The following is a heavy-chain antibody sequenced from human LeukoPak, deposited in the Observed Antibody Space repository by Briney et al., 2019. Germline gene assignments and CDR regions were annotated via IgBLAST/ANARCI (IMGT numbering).Heavy chain of an antibody. V-gene: IGHV1-8*01. J-gene: IGHJ4*02. D-gene: IGHD2-15*01. Sequence: ASVKVSCKASGYTFTSYDINWVRQATGQGLEWMGWMNPNSGNTGYAQKFQGRVTITRNTSISTAYMELSSLRSEDTAVYYCASMAEEKYCSGGSCSWGTRWGQGTLVTVSS. CDR3: ASMAEEKYCSGGSCSWGTR. CDR2: MNPNSGNT. CDR1: GYTFTSYD.